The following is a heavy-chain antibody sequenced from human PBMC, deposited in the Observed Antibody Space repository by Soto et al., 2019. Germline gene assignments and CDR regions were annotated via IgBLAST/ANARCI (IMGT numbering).Heavy chain of an antibody. Sequence: SQTLSLTCAISWDSVSSNSAAWNWIRQSPSRGLEWLGRTYYRSKWYNDYAVSVKSRITINPDTSKNQFSLQLNSVTPEDTAVYYCARDSPYDSSGYYFKGLGYWGQGTLVTVSS. J-gene: IGHJ4*02. V-gene: IGHV6-1*01. CDR2: TYYRSKWYN. CDR1: WDSVSSNSAA. CDR3: ARDSPYDSSGYYFKGLGY. D-gene: IGHD3-22*01.